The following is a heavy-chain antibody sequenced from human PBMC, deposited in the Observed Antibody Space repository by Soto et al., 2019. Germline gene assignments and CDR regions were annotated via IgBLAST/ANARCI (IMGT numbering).Heavy chain of an antibody. CDR2: IYHSGST. CDR3: ARINLRGYGMDV. Sequence: QLQLQESGSGLVKPSQTLSLTCAVSGGSISSGGYSWSWIRQPPGKGLEWIGYIYHSGSTYYNPSLKSRXXIXVXXSKNQFSLKLSSVTAADTAVYYCARINLRGYGMDVWGQGTTVTVSS. D-gene: IGHD3-10*01. CDR1: GGSISSGGYS. V-gene: IGHV4-30-2*01. J-gene: IGHJ6*02.